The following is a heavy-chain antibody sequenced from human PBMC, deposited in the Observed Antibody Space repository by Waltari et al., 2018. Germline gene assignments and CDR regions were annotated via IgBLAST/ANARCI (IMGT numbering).Heavy chain of an antibody. V-gene: IGHV3-48*03. Sequence: EVQGVESGGGLVQPGGSLRLSCVASGCTFSNYEMTWVRQAPGKGLEWVSYISNSGSTTYYADSVKGRFTISRDNAKNSMYLEMDSLRAEDTAVYYCARPSTEYYYYYYYMDVWGKGTTVTVS. CDR1: GCTFSNYE. J-gene: IGHJ6*03. CDR3: ARPSTEYYYYYYYMDV. CDR2: ISNSGSTT.